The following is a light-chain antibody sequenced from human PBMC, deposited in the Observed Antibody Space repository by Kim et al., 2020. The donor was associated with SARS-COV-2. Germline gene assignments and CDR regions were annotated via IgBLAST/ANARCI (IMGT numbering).Light chain of an antibody. CDR1: SSNIGAGYD. V-gene: IGLV1-40*01. J-gene: IGLJ2*01. CDR3: QSYDSSLSGVV. CDR2: GNS. Sequence: RVTISCGGRSSNIGAGYDVHWYQQLPGTAPKLLIYGNSNRPSGVPDRFSGSKSGTSASLAITGLQAEDEADYYCQSYDSSLSGVVFGGGTKLTVL.